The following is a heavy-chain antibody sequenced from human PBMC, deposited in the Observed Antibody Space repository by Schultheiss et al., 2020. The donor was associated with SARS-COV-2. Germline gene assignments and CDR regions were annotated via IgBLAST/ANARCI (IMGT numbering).Heavy chain of an antibody. CDR1: GFTVSSYA. V-gene: IGHV3-74*01. Sequence: GGSLRLSCAASGFTVSSYAMHWVRQAPGKGLMWVSRINGDGSTINYADSVKGRFTISRDNAKNTLFLQMNSLRAEDTAVYYCARVFCSGSSCYVAFDIWGQGTMVTVSS. D-gene: IGHD2-15*01. CDR2: INGDGSTI. J-gene: IGHJ3*02. CDR3: ARVFCSGSSCYVAFDI.